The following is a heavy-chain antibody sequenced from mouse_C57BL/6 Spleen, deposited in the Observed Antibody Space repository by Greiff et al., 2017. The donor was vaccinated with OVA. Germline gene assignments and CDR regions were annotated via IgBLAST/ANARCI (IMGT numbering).Heavy chain of an antibody. CDR2: IDPETGGT. CDR3: TRWNDDDVDY. D-gene: IGHD2-4*01. V-gene: IGHV1-15*01. CDR1: GYTFTDYE. Sequence: LVESGAELVRPGASVTLSCKASGYTFTDYEMPWVKQTPVHGLEWIGAIDPETGGTAYNQKFKGKAILTADKSSSTAYMELRSLTSEDSAVYYCTRWNDDDVDYWGQGTTLTVSS. J-gene: IGHJ2*01.